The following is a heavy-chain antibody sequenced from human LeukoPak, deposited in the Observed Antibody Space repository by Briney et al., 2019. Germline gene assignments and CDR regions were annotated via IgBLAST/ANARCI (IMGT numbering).Heavy chain of an antibody. J-gene: IGHJ6*02. CDR2: IKSKTDGGTT. CDR3: TTDPPPYYDSSGQPPYYYGMDV. V-gene: IGHV3-15*01. D-gene: IGHD3-22*01. CDR1: GFTFSNAW. Sequence: KSGGSLRLSCAASGFTFSNAWMSWVRQAPGKGLEWVGRIKSKTDGGTTDHAAPVKGRFTISRDDSKNTLYLQMNSLKTEDTAVYYCTTDPPPYYDSSGQPPYYYGMDVWGQGTTVTVSS.